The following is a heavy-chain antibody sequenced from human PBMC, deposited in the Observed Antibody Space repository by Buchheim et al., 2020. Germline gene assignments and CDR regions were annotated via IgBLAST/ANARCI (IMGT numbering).Heavy chain of an antibody. V-gene: IGHV3-33*01. CDR2: IWYDGSNK. CDR3: ARIEGDSYYFDY. Sequence: QVQLVESGGGVVQPGRSLRLSCAASGFTFSSYGMHWVRQAPGKGLEWVAVIWYDGSNKYYADSVKGGLTISRDNSKNTLYLQMNSLRAEDTAVYYCARIEGDSYYFDYWGQGTL. CDR1: GFTFSSYG. D-gene: IGHD2-21*02. J-gene: IGHJ4*02.